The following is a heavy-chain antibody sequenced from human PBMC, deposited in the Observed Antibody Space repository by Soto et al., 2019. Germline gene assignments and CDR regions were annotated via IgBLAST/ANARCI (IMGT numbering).Heavy chain of an antibody. CDR3: ARLAGDCSGGSCYSQRRYFDY. J-gene: IGHJ4*02. D-gene: IGHD2-15*01. Sequence: QVQLVQSGAEVKKPGSSVKVSCKASGGTFSSYAISWVRQAPGQGLEWMGGIIPIFGTANYAQKFQGRVTITADESTSTAYMELSSLRSEDTAVYYCARLAGDCSGGSCYSQRRYFDYWGQGTLVTVSS. CDR2: IIPIFGTA. CDR1: GGTFSSYA. V-gene: IGHV1-69*12.